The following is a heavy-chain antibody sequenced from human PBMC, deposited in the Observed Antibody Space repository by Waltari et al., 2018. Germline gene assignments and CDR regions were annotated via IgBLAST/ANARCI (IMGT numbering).Heavy chain of an antibody. CDR1: GGSISSHY. D-gene: IGHD3-3*01. V-gene: IGHV4-59*11. CDR3: ARDDFWSGYSARGGHGMDV. CDR2: IYYSAST. Sequence: QVQLQESGPGLVKPSETLSLTCTVSGGSISSHYWSWIRQPPGKGLEWIGYIYYSASTNYNPSLQSRVTISVDTSKNQFSLQLSSVTAADTAVYYCARDDFWSGYSARGGHGMDVWGQGTTVTVSS. J-gene: IGHJ6*02.